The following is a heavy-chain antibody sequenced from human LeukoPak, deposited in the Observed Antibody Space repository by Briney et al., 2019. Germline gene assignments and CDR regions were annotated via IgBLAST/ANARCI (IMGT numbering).Heavy chain of an antibody. Sequence: PGGSLRLSCAASGFTFSDYYMSWIRQAPGKGLEWVSVIYSGGSTYYADSVKGRFTISRDNSKNTLYLQMNSLRAEDTAVYYCARGYGSGSYYNEYFQHWGQGTLVTVSS. CDR1: GFTFSDYY. D-gene: IGHD3-10*01. V-gene: IGHV3-66*01. CDR3: ARGYGSGSYYNEYFQH. CDR2: IYSGGST. J-gene: IGHJ1*01.